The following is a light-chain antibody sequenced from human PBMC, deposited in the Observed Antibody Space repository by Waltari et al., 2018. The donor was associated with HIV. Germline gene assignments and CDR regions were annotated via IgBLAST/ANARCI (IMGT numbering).Light chain of an antibody. CDR3: QSYDSGLTAYV. CDR2: GNP. Sequence: QSVLTQPPSVSGAPGQRVTISCTGSSSNIGEGYDVHWFQHLPGTAPKLLIYGNPNPPPGVPARFSGSKSGTSASLAITGLQAEDEADYYCQSYDSGLTAYVFGTGTKVTVL. V-gene: IGLV1-40*01. J-gene: IGLJ1*01. CDR1: SSNIGEGYD.